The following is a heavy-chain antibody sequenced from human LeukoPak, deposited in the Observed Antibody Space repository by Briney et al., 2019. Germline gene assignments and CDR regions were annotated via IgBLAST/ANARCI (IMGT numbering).Heavy chain of an antibody. CDR2: RNPNSGDT. V-gene: IGHV1-2*02. CDR3: ARFSGMTGTANDY. J-gene: IGHJ4*02. CDR1: GYTFSAYY. D-gene: IGHD3-9*01. Sequence: ASVTVSFKASGYTFSAYYMHWVRQAPGQERAWMGWRNPNSGDTNYAEKFQGRVTMTRNTSINTAHMGLSSLTSDDTAVYYCARFSGMTGTANDYWGQGALVTVSS.